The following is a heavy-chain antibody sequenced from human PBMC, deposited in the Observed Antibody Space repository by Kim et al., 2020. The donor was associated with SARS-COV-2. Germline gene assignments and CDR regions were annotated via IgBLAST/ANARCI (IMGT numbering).Heavy chain of an antibody. Sequence: SETLSLTCAVSGGSISSGGYSWSWIRQPPGKGLEWIGYIYHSGSTYYNPSLKSRVTISVDRSKNQFSLKLSSVTAADTAVYYCASRRGSWYGMDVWGQGTTVTVSS. CDR3: ASRRGSWYGMDV. D-gene: IGHD6-13*01. CDR1: GGSISSGGYS. V-gene: IGHV4-30-2*01. J-gene: IGHJ6*02. CDR2: IYHSGST.